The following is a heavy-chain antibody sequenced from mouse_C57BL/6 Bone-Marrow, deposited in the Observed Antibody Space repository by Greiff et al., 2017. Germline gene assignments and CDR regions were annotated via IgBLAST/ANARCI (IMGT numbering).Heavy chain of an antibody. CDR3: TCNYYWYFDV. Sequence: VQLQQSGAELVRPGASVKLSCTASGFNIKDDYMHWVKQRPEQGLEWIGWIDPENGDTEYASKFQGKATITADTSSNTAYLQLSILTSEDTAVXYCTCNYYWYFDVWGTGTTVTVSS. CDR2: IDPENGDT. D-gene: IGHD2-1*01. V-gene: IGHV14-4*01. CDR1: GFNIKDDY. J-gene: IGHJ1*03.